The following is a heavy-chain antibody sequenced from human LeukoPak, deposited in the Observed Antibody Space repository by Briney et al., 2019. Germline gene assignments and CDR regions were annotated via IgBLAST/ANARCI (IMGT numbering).Heavy chain of an antibody. V-gene: IGHV3-23*01. D-gene: IGHD6-19*01. CDR3: AKDKFGGWPSPGNDY. CDR1: GFTFSSDA. Sequence: GGALRLSCSASGFTFSSDAMSWVRQAPGKGLGWVSAISGSGGSTYYADSVRGRVTISRDNTTNTLYLQMHSLRAADTAVYYCAKDKFGGWPSPGNDYRGQRTLVTASS. J-gene: IGHJ4*02. CDR2: ISGSGGST.